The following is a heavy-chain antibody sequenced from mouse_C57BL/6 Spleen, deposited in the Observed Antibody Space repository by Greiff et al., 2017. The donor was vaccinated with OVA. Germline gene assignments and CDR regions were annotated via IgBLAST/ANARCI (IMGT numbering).Heavy chain of an antibody. CDR2: IHPNSGST. CDR1: GYTFTSYW. D-gene: IGHD2-4*01. J-gene: IGHJ3*01. Sequence: QVQLQQPGAELVKPGASVKLSCKASGYTFTSYWMHWVKQRPGQGLEWIGMIHPNSGSTNYNEKFKSKATLTVDKSSSTAYMQLSSLTSEDSAVYYCARRYYDYEGFAYWGQGTLVTVSA. V-gene: IGHV1-64*01. CDR3: ARRYYDYEGFAY.